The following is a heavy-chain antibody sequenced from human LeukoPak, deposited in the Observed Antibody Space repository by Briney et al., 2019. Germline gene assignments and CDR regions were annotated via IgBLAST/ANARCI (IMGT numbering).Heavy chain of an antibody. CDR1: GYTFTSYY. V-gene: IGHV1-46*01. D-gene: IGHD6-19*01. CDR3: ARIYSSGWYVDY. J-gene: IGHJ4*02. Sequence: ASVKVSCKASGYTFTSYYMHWVRQAPGQGLEWMGIINPSGGSTSYTQKFQGRVTMTRDTSTSTVYMEPSSLRSEDTAVYYCARIYSSGWYVDYWGQGTLVTVSS. CDR2: INPSGGST.